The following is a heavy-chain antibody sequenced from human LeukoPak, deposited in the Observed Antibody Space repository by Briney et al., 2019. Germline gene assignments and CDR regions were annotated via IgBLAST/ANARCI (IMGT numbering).Heavy chain of an antibody. CDR2: IKQDGGEK. CDR1: GFTFSSYW. Sequence: GGSLRLSCAASGFTFSSYWMSWVRQAPGKGLEWVANIKQDGGEKYYVDSVKGRFTISRDNAKNSLYLQMNSLRAEDTAVYYCAGEAGIVVVPAAWNWFDPWGQGTLVTVSS. CDR3: AGEAGIVVVPAAWNWFDP. D-gene: IGHD2-2*01. J-gene: IGHJ5*02. V-gene: IGHV3-7*01.